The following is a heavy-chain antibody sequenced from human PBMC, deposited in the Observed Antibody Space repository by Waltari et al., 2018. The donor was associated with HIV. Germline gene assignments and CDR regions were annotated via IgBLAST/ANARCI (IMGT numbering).Heavy chain of an antibody. CDR1: GGSFSGYY. J-gene: IGHJ4*02. Sequence: QVQLQQWGAGLLKPSETLSLTCAVYGGSFSGYYWTWIHQPPGKGLEWIGEINRSGSTNYDPSLKSRVTISEDMSKNQFSLKVRSVTAADTAVYYCARAICVTFYGVVTCYFDSWGQGTLVAVSS. V-gene: IGHV4-34*01. D-gene: IGHD3-3*01. CDR3: ARAICVTFYGVVTCYFDS. CDR2: INRSGST.